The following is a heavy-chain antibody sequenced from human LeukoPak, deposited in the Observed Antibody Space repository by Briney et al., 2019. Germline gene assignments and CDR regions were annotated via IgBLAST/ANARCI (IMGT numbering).Heavy chain of an antibody. CDR3: ARDNGIAVAGPRFDY. Sequence: SETQSLTCTVSGGSISSYYWSWIRQPPGKGLEWIGYIYYSGSTNYNPSLKGRVTISVDTSKNQFSLKLSSVTAADTAVYYCARDNGIAVAGPRFDYWGQGTLVTVSS. J-gene: IGHJ4*02. V-gene: IGHV4-59*01. CDR1: GGSISSYY. CDR2: IYYSGST. D-gene: IGHD6-19*01.